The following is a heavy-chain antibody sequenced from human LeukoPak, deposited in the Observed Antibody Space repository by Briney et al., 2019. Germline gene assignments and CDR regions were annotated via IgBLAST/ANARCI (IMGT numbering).Heavy chain of an antibody. V-gene: IGHV4-61*08. CDR2: IFYSGRT. CDR3: ARDVGGSYGDYVPDAFDI. J-gene: IGHJ3*02. Sequence: SQTLSLTCTVSGGSISSGGYYWSWIRQPPGKGLEWIGYIFYSGRTNNNPSLKSRVTISVDTSKNQFSLKLTSVTAADTAVYYCARDVGGSYGDYVPDAFDIWGQGTMVTVSS. D-gene: IGHD4-17*01. CDR1: GGSISSGGYY.